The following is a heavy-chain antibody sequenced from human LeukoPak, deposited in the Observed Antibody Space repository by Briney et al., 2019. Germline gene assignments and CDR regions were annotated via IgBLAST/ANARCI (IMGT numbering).Heavy chain of an antibody. D-gene: IGHD6-13*01. CDR2: ISGSGGST. J-gene: IGHJ4*02. Sequence: GGSLRLSCAASGLTFSSYAMSWVRRAPGKGLEWVSAISGSGGSTYYADSVKGRFTISRDNSKNTLYLQMNSLTAEDTAVYYCARVAYGSSWYVDYWGQGNLVTVSS. V-gene: IGHV3-23*01. CDR1: GLTFSSYA. CDR3: ARVAYGSSWYVDY.